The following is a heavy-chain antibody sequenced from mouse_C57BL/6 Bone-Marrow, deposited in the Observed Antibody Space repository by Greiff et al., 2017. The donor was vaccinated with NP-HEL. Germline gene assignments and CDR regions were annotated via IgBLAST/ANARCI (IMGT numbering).Heavy chain of an antibody. Sequence: SGPELVKPGASVKISCKASGYTFTDYYMNWVKQSHGKSLEWIGDINPNNGGTSYNQKFKGKATLTVDKSSSTAYMELRSLTSEDSAVYYCARYGYYTPFAYWGQGTLVTVSA. CDR1: GYTFTDYY. V-gene: IGHV1-26*01. J-gene: IGHJ3*01. D-gene: IGHD2-12*01. CDR3: ARYGYYTPFAY. CDR2: INPNNGGT.